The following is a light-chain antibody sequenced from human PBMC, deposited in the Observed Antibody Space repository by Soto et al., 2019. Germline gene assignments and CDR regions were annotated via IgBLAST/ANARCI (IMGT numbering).Light chain of an antibody. Sequence: EIVMTQSPATLSVSPGERATLSCRASQSVSSNLAGYQQKPGQAPSLLIYGASTRATGIPARFSGSGSGTEFTLTISSRQSEDFAVYYCQQYNNWPFPSLTFGQGTKVEIK. CDR1: QSVSSN. CDR2: GAS. CDR3: QQYNNWPFPSLT. V-gene: IGKV3-15*01. J-gene: IGKJ1*01.